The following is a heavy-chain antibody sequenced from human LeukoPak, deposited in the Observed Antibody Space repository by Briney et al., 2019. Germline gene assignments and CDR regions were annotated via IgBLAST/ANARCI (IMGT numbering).Heavy chain of an antibody. CDR2: IIPILGIA. D-gene: IGHD1-26*01. J-gene: IGHJ5*02. CDR3: ATLVGATTNWFDP. CDR1: GGTFSSYT. Sequence: SVKVSCKASGGTFSSYTIIWVRQAPGQGLEWMGRIIPILGIANYAQKFQGRVTITADKSTSTAYMELSSLRSEDTAVYYCATLVGATTNWFDPWGQGTLVTLSS. V-gene: IGHV1-69*02.